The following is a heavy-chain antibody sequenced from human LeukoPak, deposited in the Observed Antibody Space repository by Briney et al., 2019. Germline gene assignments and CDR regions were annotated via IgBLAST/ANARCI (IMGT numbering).Heavy chain of an antibody. D-gene: IGHD1-1*01. CDR3: AKTRNGISYFDS. Sequence: SETLSLTCAVSGHSISSADWWGWIRQSPGKGLEWIGYVHDSGETHYNPSLKSRVTMSVDKSKNQFSLKLTSVTDVDTAVYHCAKTRNGISYFDSWGQGTLVTVSS. CDR1: GHSISSADW. V-gene: IGHV4-28*01. CDR2: VHDSGET. J-gene: IGHJ4*02.